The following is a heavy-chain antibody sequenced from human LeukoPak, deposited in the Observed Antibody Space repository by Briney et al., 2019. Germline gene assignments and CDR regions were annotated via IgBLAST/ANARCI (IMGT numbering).Heavy chain of an antibody. CDR3: AREKLNWGFDY. CDR2: IYSGGST. V-gene: IGHV3-53*01. Sequence: GGSLRLSCAASGFTFNSYSMNWVRQAPGKGLEWVSIIYSGGSTYYADSVKGRFTISRDNSKNILYLQMNSLRAEDTAVYYCAREKLNWGFDYWGQGTLVTVSS. J-gene: IGHJ4*02. CDR1: GFTFNSYS. D-gene: IGHD3-16*01.